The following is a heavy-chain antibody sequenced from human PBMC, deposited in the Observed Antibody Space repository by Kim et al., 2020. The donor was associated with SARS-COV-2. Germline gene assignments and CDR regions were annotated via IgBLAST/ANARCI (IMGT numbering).Heavy chain of an antibody. Sequence: GGSLRLSCAASGFTFSTYSMNWVRQAPGKGLEWVSYISGGSGTIYYADSVKGRFTISRDNAKNSLYLQMNSLRDEDTAVYYCAKGPMFGELSNHWGQGTLVTVSS. CDR1: GFTFSTYS. D-gene: IGHD3-10*02. J-gene: IGHJ4*02. CDR2: ISGGSGTI. CDR3: AKGPMFGELSNH. V-gene: IGHV3-48*02.